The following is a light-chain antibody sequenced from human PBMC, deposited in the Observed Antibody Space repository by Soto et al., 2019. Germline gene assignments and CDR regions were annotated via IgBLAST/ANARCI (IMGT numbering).Light chain of an antibody. Sequence: DIQMTQSPSTLSASVGDRVTITCRASQSMSRWLAWYQQKPGKAPQALIYDASSLKSGVPSRCSGNESGTEFTLTISSLQPDDVATYYCQQYNTHSTFGQGTRLE. CDR3: QQYNTHST. CDR1: QSMSRW. V-gene: IGKV1-5*01. CDR2: DAS. J-gene: IGKJ5*01.